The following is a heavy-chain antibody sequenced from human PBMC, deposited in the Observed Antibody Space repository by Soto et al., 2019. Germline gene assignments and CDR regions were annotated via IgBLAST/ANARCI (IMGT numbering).Heavy chain of an antibody. CDR1: GFIFSDYY. D-gene: IGHD3-10*01. J-gene: IGHJ1*01. V-gene: IGHV3-11*05. Sequence: QVQLVESGGGLVKPGGSLRLSCAASGFIFSDYYMHRIRQAPGKGLEWVSYISSSGDYTNYADSVKGRVTVSRDNAKNSLYLQMSSLRAEDTAVYYCARDRDTMIRGVYQHWGQGTLVTVSS. CDR2: ISSSGDYT. CDR3: ARDRDTMIRGVYQH.